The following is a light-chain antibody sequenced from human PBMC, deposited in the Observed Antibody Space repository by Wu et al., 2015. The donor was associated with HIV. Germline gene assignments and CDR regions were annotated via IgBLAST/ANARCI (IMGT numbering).Light chain of an antibody. CDR2: DAS. V-gene: IGKV3-11*01. CDR1: QSVSIY. CDR3: QQYNYWPT. Sequence: EIVLTQSPATLSLSPGERATLSCRASQSVSIYLAWYQQKPGQAPRLLIQDASNRATGIPARFSGSGSGTDFTLSISSLQSEDFVIYYCQQYNYWPTFGGGTKVEIK. J-gene: IGKJ4*01.